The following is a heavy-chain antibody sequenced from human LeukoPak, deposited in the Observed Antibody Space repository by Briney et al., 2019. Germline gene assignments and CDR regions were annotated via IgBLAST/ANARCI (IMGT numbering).Heavy chain of an antibody. V-gene: IGHV3-30*02. CDR2: ILNDGTWE. J-gene: IGHJ5*01. D-gene: IGHD3-16*01. Sequence: PGGSLRLSCAASGFTYSDYGMHWVRQAPGRGLEWVAFILNDGTWEYYPDSVKGRLTISRDNSRTTLYLQMNSVRPEDTAIYYCVKGGSISHNWFDSWGQGTLVTGSA. CDR1: GFTYSDYG. CDR3: VKGGSISHNWFDS.